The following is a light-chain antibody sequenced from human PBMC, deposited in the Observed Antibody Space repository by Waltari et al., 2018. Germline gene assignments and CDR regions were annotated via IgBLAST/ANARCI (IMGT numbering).Light chain of an antibody. V-gene: IGKV3-11*01. Sequence: VVLTQSPVTLSLSPGETATLPCRPSQTIGTYLAWYQHKLGQSPRLLIYDASTRATGIPARFSGSGSGTDFTLTISGLEAEDSAFYYCQQRYNWPPLTFGGGTKVQTK. CDR3: QQRYNWPPLT. J-gene: IGKJ4*01. CDR2: DAS. CDR1: QTIGTY.